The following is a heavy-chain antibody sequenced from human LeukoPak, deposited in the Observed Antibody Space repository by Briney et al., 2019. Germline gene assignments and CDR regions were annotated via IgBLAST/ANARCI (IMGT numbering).Heavy chain of an antibody. V-gene: IGHV1-69*13. CDR2: IIPIFGTA. J-gene: IGHJ6*03. Sequence: GASVKVSCKASGGTFSSYAINWVRQAPGQGLEWMGGIIPIFGTANYAQKFQGRVTITADESTSTAYMELSSLRSEDTAVYYCARASGSYRFLANDYYMDVWGKGTTVTVSS. CDR1: GGTFSSYA. D-gene: IGHD1-26*01. CDR3: ARASGSYRFLANDYYMDV.